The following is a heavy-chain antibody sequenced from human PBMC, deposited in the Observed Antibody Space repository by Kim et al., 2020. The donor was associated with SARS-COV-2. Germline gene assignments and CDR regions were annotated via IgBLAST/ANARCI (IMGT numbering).Heavy chain of an antibody. Sequence: ASVKVSCKASGYTFTSYYMHWVRQAPGQGLEWMGIINPSGGSTSYAQKFQGRVTMTRDTSTSTVYMELSSLRSEDTAVYYCARDRNPSSSTRYYYFDYWGQGTLVTVSS. CDR3: ARDRNPSSSTRYYYFDY. J-gene: IGHJ4*02. V-gene: IGHV1-46*01. D-gene: IGHD2-2*01. CDR2: INPSGGST. CDR1: GYTFTSYY.